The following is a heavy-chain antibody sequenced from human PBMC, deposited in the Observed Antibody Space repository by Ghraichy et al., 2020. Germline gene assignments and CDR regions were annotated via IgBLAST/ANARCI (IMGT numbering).Heavy chain of an antibody. J-gene: IGHJ4*02. V-gene: IGHV3-53*01. D-gene: IGHD3-22*01. Sequence: GASLNISCAASGFAVRSNFMYWVRQAPGKGPEWVSVIYSGGDTEYADSVKGRFTISRDRSKNTLYLQMNSLRAEDTAVYYCARKTDSSGSGDYWGQGTLVTVSS. CDR1: GFAVRSNF. CDR3: ARKTDSSGSGDY. CDR2: IYSGGDT.